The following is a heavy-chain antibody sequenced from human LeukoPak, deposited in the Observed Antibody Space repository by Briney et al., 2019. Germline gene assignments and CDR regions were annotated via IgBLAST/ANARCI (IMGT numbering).Heavy chain of an antibody. CDR1: GFTFSSYT. CDR2: ISSSSSYI. D-gene: IGHD1-26*01. V-gene: IGHV3-21*01. J-gene: IGHJ4*02. CDR3: ARGVGATPAFFDY. Sequence: GSLRLSSAASGFTFSSYTINWVRQAPGKGLEWVSSISSSSSYIYYADSMKGRITVSRDNAKNSLYLQMNSLRAEDAAVYYCARGVGATPAFFDYWGQGTLVTVSS.